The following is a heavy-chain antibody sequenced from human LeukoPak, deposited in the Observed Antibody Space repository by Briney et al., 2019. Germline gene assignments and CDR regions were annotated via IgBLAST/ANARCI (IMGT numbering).Heavy chain of an antibody. V-gene: IGHV1-69*05. D-gene: IGHD2-2*01. CDR1: GGTFSSYA. CDR3: ARDLYCSSTSCSWGNWFDP. Sequence: ASVKVSCKASGGTFSSYAISWVRQAPGQGLEWMGRIIPIFGTANYAQKFQGRVTITTDESTSTAYMELSSLRSEDTAVYYCARDLYCSSTSCSWGNWFDPWGQGTLVTVSS. CDR2: IIPIFGTA. J-gene: IGHJ5*02.